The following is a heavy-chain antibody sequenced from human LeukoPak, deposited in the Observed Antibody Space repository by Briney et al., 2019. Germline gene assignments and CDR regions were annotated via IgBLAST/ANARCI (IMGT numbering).Heavy chain of an antibody. CDR1: GYTFTSYY. CDR2: INPRGGST. CDR3: ARDQAYSSGWYSTHDDAFDI. J-gene: IGHJ3*02. V-gene: IGHV1-46*01. Sequence: ASVKVSCKASGYTFTSYYMHWVRQAPGQGLEWMGIINPRGGSTSYAQKFQGRVTMTRDMSTSTVYMELSSLRSEDTAVYYCARDQAYSSGWYSTHDDAFDIWGQGTMVTVSS. D-gene: IGHD6-19*01.